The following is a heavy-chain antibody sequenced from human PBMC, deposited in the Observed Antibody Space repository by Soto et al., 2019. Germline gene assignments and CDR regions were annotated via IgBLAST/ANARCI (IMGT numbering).Heavy chain of an antibody. J-gene: IGHJ4*02. V-gene: IGHV3-33*01. CDR3: ASSGYCTGSSCQLRRPFEN. CDR1: GFTFSLYA. CDR2: IWGDGSDK. Sequence: PGGSLRLSCAASGFTFSLYAIHWVRQAPGKGLEWVAAIWGDGSDKKYADSVKGRFTVSRDNSKNTLYLQMNSLRDEDTAVYFCASSGYCTGSSCQLRRPFENWGPGTLVTASS. D-gene: IGHD2-15*01.